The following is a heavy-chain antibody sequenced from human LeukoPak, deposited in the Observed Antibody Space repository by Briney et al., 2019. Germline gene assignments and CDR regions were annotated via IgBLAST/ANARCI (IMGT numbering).Heavy chain of an antibody. Sequence: PGGSLRLSCAASGFTFSTYEMNWVRQAPGKGLEWVSYIGRSGSTVYYADSVKGRFTISRDNAKNSLYLQMNSLRDEDTAVYYCARDTPEYGDSPDAFDIWGQGTLVTVSS. D-gene: IGHD4-17*01. V-gene: IGHV3-48*03. CDR1: GFTFSTYE. J-gene: IGHJ3*02. CDR2: IGRSGSTV. CDR3: ARDTPEYGDSPDAFDI.